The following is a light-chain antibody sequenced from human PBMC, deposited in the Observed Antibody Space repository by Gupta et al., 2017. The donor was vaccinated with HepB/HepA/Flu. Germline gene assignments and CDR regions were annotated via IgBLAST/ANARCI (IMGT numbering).Light chain of an antibody. CDR2: DAS. CDR3: QQYENSLT. Sequence: DIQMTQSPSSLSASVVDRVTITCHASQDIKKYLIWYQQKPGKAPKLLIYDASNLETGVPSRFSGSGAGTDFTFTISSLQPEDIATYYCQQYENSLTFGGGTKVEIK. V-gene: IGKV1-33*01. J-gene: IGKJ4*01. CDR1: QDIKKY.